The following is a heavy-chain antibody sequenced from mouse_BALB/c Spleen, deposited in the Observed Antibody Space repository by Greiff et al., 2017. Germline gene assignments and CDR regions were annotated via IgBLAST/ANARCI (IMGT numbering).Heavy chain of an antibody. CDR2: ISYSGST. J-gene: IGHJ3*01. CDR1: GYSITSDYA. CDR3: ARGGAYGNYAWFAY. D-gene: IGHD2-1*01. Sequence: DVKLQESGPGLVKPSQSLSLTCTVTGYSITSDYAWNWIRQFPGNKLEWMGYISYSGSTSYNPSLKSRISITRDTSKNQFFLQLNSVTTEDTATYYCARGGAYGNYAWFAYWGQGTLVTVSA. V-gene: IGHV3-2*02.